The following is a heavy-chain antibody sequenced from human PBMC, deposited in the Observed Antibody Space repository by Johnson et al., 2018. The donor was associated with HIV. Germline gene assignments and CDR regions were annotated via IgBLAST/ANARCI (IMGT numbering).Heavy chain of an antibody. CDR1: GFTFSSYA. D-gene: IGHD3-10*01. J-gene: IGHJ3*02. CDR2: ISSNGGST. V-gene: IGHV3-64*01. Sequence: VQLVESGGGLVQPGGSLRVSCAASGFTFSSYAMSWVRQAPGKGLEWVSTISSNGGSTYYANSVKGRFTISSDNSKNTLYLQMGSMRAEDMAVYYCARAPGFSRAFDIWGQGTMVTVSS. CDR3: ARAPGFSRAFDI.